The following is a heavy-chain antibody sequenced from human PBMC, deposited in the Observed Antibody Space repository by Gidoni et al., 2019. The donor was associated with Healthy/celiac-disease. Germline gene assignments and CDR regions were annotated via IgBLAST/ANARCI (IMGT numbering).Heavy chain of an antibody. CDR3: TTDFMGVQQWLVASYPVDY. CDR1: GFTFSTAW. V-gene: IGHV3-15*01. CDR2: IKSKTDGGTT. D-gene: IGHD6-19*01. J-gene: IGHJ4*02. Sequence: EVQLVESGGGLVKPGGSLRLSCAASGFTFSTAWMSWFRQAPGKGLEWVGRIKSKTDGGTTDYAAPVKGRFTISRDDSKNTLYLQMNSLKTEDTAVYYCTTDFMGVQQWLVASYPVDYWGQGTLVTVSS.